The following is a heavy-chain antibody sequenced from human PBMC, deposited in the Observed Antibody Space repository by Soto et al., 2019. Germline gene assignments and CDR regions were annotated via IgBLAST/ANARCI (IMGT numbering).Heavy chain of an antibody. Sequence: TGGSLRLSCAASGFTFSSYAMSWVRQAPGKGLEWVSAISGSGGRTYYADSVKGRFTISRDNSKNTLYLQMNSLRAEDTAVYYCAKSPYRLSSWYGYYFDYWGQGTLVTVSS. J-gene: IGHJ4*02. V-gene: IGHV3-23*01. CDR3: AKSPYRLSSWYGYYFDY. D-gene: IGHD6-13*01. CDR2: ISGSGGRT. CDR1: GFTFSSYA.